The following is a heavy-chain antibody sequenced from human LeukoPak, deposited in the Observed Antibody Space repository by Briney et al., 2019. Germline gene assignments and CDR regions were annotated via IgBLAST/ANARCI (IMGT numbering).Heavy chain of an antibody. CDR1: GFTFSNFA. Sequence: QPGGSLRLSCAASGFTFSNFAMHWVRQAPGKGLEWVAVISYDGDNEYYADSVKGQFTISRDNSKNTLYLQMNSLRAEDTAVYYCAKRFRGSSGLYYFDYWGQGTLVTVSS. J-gene: IGHJ4*02. CDR3: AKRFRGSSGLYYFDY. V-gene: IGHV3-30-3*02. D-gene: IGHD6-13*01. CDR2: ISYDGDNE.